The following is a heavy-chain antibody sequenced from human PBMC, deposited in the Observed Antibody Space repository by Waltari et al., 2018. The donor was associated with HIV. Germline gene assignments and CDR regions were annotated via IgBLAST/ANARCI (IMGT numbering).Heavy chain of an antibody. V-gene: IGHV3-53*02. CDR1: GVLVSDSY. CDR3: TRGVRYFAP. CDR2: MYADGAS. J-gene: IGHJ5*02. Sequence: VETGGGEYFPGEPMTVSCAVSGVLVSDSYLSLVRQVPGKGLEWVSVMYADGASYYADSVKCRSMVSKNNAKNTFDLHIYASRVADTAIYYCTRGVRYFAPWGRGAPVSVS. D-gene: IGHD1-26*01.